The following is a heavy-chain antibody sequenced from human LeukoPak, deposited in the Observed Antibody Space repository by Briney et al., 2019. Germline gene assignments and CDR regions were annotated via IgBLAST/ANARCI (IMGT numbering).Heavy chain of an antibody. Sequence: GGSLRLSCAASGFTFSSYDMHWVRQAPGKGLEWVAVIWYDGSNKYYADSVKGRFTISRDNSKNTLYLQMNSLRAEDTAVYYCARDFCSSTSCTLIDYWGQGTLVTVSS. J-gene: IGHJ4*02. D-gene: IGHD2-2*01. CDR3: ARDFCSSTSCTLIDY. CDR2: IWYDGSNK. V-gene: IGHV3-33*01. CDR1: GFTFSSYD.